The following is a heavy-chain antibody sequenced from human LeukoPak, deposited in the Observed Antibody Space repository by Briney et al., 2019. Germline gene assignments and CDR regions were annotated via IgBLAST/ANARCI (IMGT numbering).Heavy chain of an antibody. CDR1: GFSLSTRGVG. J-gene: IGHJ4*02. Sequence: AGPTLVHPTPTLTLTCTFSGFSLSTRGVGVGWIRQPPVKALEWLALNYCNVDKRYTPSLKSRLTITKDTSKNQVVLTMTNMDPVDTATYYCAHSLGSGWLDYWGQGTLVTVSS. CDR3: AHSLGSGWLDY. CDR2: NYCNVDK. V-gene: IGHV2-5*01. D-gene: IGHD6-19*01.